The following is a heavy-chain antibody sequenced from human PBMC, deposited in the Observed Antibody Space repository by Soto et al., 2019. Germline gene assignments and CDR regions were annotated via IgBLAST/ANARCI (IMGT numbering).Heavy chain of an antibody. CDR3: AKDLRSQLRRGYYFDY. J-gene: IGHJ4*02. V-gene: IGHV3-30*18. CDR2: ISYDGSNK. D-gene: IGHD2-2*01. Sequence: QAGGSLRLSCAASGFTFSSYGMHWVRQAPGKGLEWVAVISYDGSNKYYADSVKGRFTISRDNSKNTLYLQMNSLRAEDTAVYYCAKDLRSQLRRGYYFDYWGQGTLVTVSS. CDR1: GFTFSSYG.